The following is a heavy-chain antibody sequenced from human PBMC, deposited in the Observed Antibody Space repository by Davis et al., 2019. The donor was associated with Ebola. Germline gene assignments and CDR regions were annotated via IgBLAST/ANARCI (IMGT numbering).Heavy chain of an antibody. V-gene: IGHV3-48*02. Sequence: GESLKISCAASGFTFSSSWMSWVRQASGKGLEWVSYISSSSSTIYYADSVKGRFTISRDNAKNSLYLQMNSLRDEDTAVYYCAREPCDYWGQGTLVTVSS. CDR1: GFTFSSSW. CDR2: ISSSSSTI. CDR3: AREPCDY. J-gene: IGHJ4*02.